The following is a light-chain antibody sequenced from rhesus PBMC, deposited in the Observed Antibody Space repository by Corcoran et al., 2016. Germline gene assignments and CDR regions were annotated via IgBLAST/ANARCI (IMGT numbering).Light chain of an antibody. CDR1: QSFWDSEDGNTY. V-gene: IGKV2-104*02. J-gene: IGKJ1*01. Sequence: DIVMTQTPLSLPITPGEPASISCRSSQSFWDSEDGNTYLDWYLQMPGQSPQLLIYEVSNRASGVPDRFIVSGADTDFTLKISRVEAEDVGVYYYMQGIGFPRTFGQGTKVEIK. CDR3: MQGIGFPRT. CDR2: EVS.